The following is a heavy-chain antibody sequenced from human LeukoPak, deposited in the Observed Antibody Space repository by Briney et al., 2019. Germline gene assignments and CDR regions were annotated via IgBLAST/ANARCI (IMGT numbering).Heavy chain of an antibody. CDR3: ARDSEAEYQLLFERHGAFDI. D-gene: IGHD2-2*01. Sequence: PGGSLRLSCAASGFTFSSYSMNWVRQAPGKGLEWVSSISSSSSYIYYADSVKGRFTISRDNAKNSLYLQMNSLRAEDTAVYYCARDSEAEYQLLFERHGAFDIWGQGTMVTVSS. CDR1: GFTFSSYS. CDR2: ISSSSSYI. J-gene: IGHJ3*02. V-gene: IGHV3-21*01.